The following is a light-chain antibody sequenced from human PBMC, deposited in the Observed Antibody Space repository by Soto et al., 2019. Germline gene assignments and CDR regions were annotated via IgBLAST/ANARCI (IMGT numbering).Light chain of an antibody. CDR3: SSYTSSVTVA. CDR1: SGDVGGYNS. CDR2: EVS. Sequence: QSVLTQPASASGSPGQSITISCTGTSGDVGGYNSVSWYQQHPGKAPKLMIYEVSNRPSGVSNRFSGSKSGNTASLTISGLQAEDEADYYCSSYTSSVTVAFGGGTKLTVL. V-gene: IGLV2-14*01. J-gene: IGLJ2*01.